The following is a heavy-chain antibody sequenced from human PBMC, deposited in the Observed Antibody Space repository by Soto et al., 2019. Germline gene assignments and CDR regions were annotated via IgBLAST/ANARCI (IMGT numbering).Heavy chain of an antibody. CDR2: INHSGST. Sequence: ASETLSLTFAGYCGSFSGYYWSWIRQPPGKGLEWIGEINHSGSTNYNPSLKSRVTISVDTSKNQFSLKLSSVTAADTAVYYCARGYMTTDAFDIWGQGTMVTVSS. V-gene: IGHV4-34*01. CDR3: ARGYMTTDAFDI. J-gene: IGHJ3*02. D-gene: IGHD4-4*01. CDR1: CGSFSGYY.